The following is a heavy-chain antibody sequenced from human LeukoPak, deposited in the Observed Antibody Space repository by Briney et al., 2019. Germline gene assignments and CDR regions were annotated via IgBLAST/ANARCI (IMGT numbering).Heavy chain of an antibody. CDR2: IWYDGSNK. CDR1: GFTFSSYG. D-gene: IGHD3-22*01. CDR3: AKDQAYYESSGYYSWGDAFDM. J-gene: IGHJ3*02. V-gene: IGHV3-30*02. Sequence: GGSLRLSCAASGFTFSSYGMHWVRQAPGKGLEWVAVIWYDGSNKYYADSVKGRFTISRDNSKNTLYLQMNSLRAEDTAVYYCAKDQAYYESSGYYSWGDAFDMWGQGTMVTVSS.